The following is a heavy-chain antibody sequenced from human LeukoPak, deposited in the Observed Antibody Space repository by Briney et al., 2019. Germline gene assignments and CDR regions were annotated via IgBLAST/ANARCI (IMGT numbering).Heavy chain of an antibody. CDR3: ARDRSTMVRGVSPHAYYYMDV. J-gene: IGHJ6*03. Sequence: SETLSLTCTVSGGSISSYYWSWIRQPPGKGLEWIGYIYYSGSTNYNPSLKSRVTISVDTSKNQFSLKLSSVTAADTAVYYCARDRSTMVRGVSPHAYYYMDVWGKGTTVTISS. CDR1: GGSISSYY. V-gene: IGHV4-59*01. D-gene: IGHD3-10*01. CDR2: IYYSGST.